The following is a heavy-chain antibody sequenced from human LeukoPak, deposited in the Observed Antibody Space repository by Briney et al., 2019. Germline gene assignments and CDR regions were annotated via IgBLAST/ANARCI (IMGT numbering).Heavy chain of an antibody. Sequence: ASVKVSCKASGGTFSSYAISWVRQAPGQGLEWMGGIIPIFGTANYAQKFQGRVTITADESTSTAYMELSSLRSEDTAVYYCARDYGGSEGVIFDYWGQGTLVTVSS. J-gene: IGHJ4*02. CDR1: GGTFSSYA. V-gene: IGHV1-69*01. CDR3: ARDYGGSEGVIFDY. D-gene: IGHD4-23*01. CDR2: IIPIFGTA.